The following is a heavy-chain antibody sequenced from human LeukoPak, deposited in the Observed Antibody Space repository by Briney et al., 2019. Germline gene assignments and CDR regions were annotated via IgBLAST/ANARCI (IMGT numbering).Heavy chain of an antibody. D-gene: IGHD2-2*01. J-gene: IGHJ4*02. CDR2: VYHSGTT. CDR3: ARSLSTAGMDY. CDR1: GYSISSGRY. V-gene: IGHV4-38-2*01. Sequence: SETLSLTCAVSGYSISSGRYWGWIRQPPGKGLEWIGSVYHSGTTYYNPSLKSRVAISVDTSKNQFFLALRSVTAADTAVYYCARSLSTAGMDYWGQGTLVSVSS.